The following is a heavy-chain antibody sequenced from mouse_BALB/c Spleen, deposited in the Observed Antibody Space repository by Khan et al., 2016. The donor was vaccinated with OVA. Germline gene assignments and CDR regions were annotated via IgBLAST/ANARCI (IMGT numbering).Heavy chain of an antibody. CDR2: IYPGISDT. V-gene: IGHV1-5*01. CDR1: GYSFNSYW. CDR3: TRSYDSYYFDY. Sequence: EVQLQQSGTVLARPGASVKMSCKASGYSFNSYWVHWVKQRPGQGLEWIGAIYPGISDTRYNQKFKGKVKLTAVTSASTAYMELSSLTNEDSAVYYCTRSYDSYYFDYWGQGTTLTVSS. D-gene: IGHD2-4*01. J-gene: IGHJ2*01.